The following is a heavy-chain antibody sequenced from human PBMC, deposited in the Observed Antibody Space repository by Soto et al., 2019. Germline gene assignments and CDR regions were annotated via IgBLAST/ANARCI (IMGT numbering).Heavy chain of an antibody. CDR3: AIGRRSNYPSLIYWFDT. CDR2: INHSGST. V-gene: IGHV4-34*01. J-gene: IGHJ5*02. D-gene: IGHD4-4*01. CDR1: GGSFSGYY. Sequence: SETLSLTCAVYGGSFSGYYWSWIRQPPGKGLEWIGEINHSGSTNYNPSLKSRVTISVDTSKNQFSLKLSSVTAADTAVYYCAIGRRSNYPSLIYWFDTWGQGTLVTVSS.